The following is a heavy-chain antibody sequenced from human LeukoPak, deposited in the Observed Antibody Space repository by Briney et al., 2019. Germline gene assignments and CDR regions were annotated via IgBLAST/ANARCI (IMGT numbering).Heavy chain of an antibody. Sequence: PGGSLRLSCAASGFTFSSYGMHWVPQAPGKGLEWVAVIWYDGSNKYYADSVKGRFTISRDNSKNTLYLQMNSLRAEDTAVYYCARDLVGYDSSGYYPRALSYWGQGTLVTVSS. CDR2: IWYDGSNK. J-gene: IGHJ4*02. CDR1: GFTFSSYG. D-gene: IGHD3-22*01. CDR3: ARDLVGYDSSGYYPRALSY. V-gene: IGHV3-33*01.